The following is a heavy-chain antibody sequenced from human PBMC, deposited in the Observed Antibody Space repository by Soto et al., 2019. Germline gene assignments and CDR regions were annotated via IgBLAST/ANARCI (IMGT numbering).Heavy chain of an antibody. D-gene: IGHD3-22*01. J-gene: IGHJ4*02. CDR3: ARGSITMVVADY. Sequence: NMTLRSGVEGGSFIGFYWRWIRQTKASGLEWVGVVNRSGRTGDNPSLKSGATISVDTSKHQFSLNMNSVTAADTDVYYCARGSITMVVADYWGQGTLVPVSS. V-gene: IGHV4-34*04. CDR2: VNRSGRT. CDR1: GGSFIGFY.